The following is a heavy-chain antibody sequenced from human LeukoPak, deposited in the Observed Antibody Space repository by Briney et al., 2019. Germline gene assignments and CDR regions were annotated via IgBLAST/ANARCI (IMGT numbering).Heavy chain of an antibody. CDR3: AREYYYGSGSYYNEPSHYYYYGMDV. D-gene: IGHD3-10*01. Sequence: PGGSLRLSCAASGFTFSSYSMNWVRQAPGKGLEWVSSISSSSSSYIYYADSVKGRFTISRDNAKNSLYLQMNSLRAEDTAVYYCAREYYYGSGSYYNEPSHYYYYGMDVWGKGTTVTVSS. J-gene: IGHJ6*04. CDR2: ISSSSSSYI. V-gene: IGHV3-21*01. CDR1: GFTFSSYS.